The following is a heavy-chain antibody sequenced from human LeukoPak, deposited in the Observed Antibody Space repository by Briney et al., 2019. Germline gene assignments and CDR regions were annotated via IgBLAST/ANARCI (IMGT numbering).Heavy chain of an antibody. J-gene: IGHJ4*02. V-gene: IGHV3-53*01. CDR3: ASKRGSGSFSNQHV. Sequence: GGSLRLSCAASGFTFSSYTMNWVRQAPGKGLEWVSVIYSGGSTYYADSVKGRFTISRDNSKNTLYLQMNSLRAEDTAVYYCASKRGSGSFSNQHVWGQGTLVTVSS. D-gene: IGHD3-10*01. CDR2: IYSGGST. CDR1: GFTFSSYT.